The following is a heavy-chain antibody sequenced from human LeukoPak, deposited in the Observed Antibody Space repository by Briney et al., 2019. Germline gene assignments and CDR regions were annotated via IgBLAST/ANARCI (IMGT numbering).Heavy chain of an antibody. CDR2: IIPIFGTA. CDR1: GSTFSSYA. D-gene: IGHD1-26*01. J-gene: IGHJ5*02. CDR3: ARDRRLQGDNWFDP. Sequence: SVKVSCKASGSTFSSYAISWVRQAPGQGLEWMGGIIPIFGTANYAQKFQGRVTITADKSTSTAYMELSSLRSEDTAVYYCARDRRLQGDNWFDPWGQGTLVTVSS. V-gene: IGHV1-69*06.